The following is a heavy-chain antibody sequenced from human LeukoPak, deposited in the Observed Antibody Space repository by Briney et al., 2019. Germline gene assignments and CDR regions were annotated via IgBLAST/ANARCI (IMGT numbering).Heavy chain of an antibody. CDR3: ARRARQWLVRGLDY. Sequence: SETLSLTCAVYGGSFSGYYWSWIRQPPGKGLEWIGEINHSGSTNYNPSLKSRVTISVDTSKNQFSLKLSSVTAADTAVYYCARRARQWLVRGLDYWGQGTLVTVSS. J-gene: IGHJ4*02. CDR1: GGSFSGYY. CDR2: INHSGST. V-gene: IGHV4-34*01. D-gene: IGHD6-19*01.